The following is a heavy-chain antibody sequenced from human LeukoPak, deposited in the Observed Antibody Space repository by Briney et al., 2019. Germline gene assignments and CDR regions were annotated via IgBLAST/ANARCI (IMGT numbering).Heavy chain of an antibody. Sequence: GGSLRLSCAASGFTFSSYAMHWVRQAPGKGLEWVAVISYDGSNKYYADSVKGRFTISRDNSKNTLYLQMNSLRAEDTAVYCCASWQRPSPDAFDIWGQGTMVTVSS. J-gene: IGHJ3*02. CDR1: GFTFSSYA. CDR3: ASWQRPSPDAFDI. V-gene: IGHV3-30-3*01. CDR2: ISYDGSNK. D-gene: IGHD6-25*01.